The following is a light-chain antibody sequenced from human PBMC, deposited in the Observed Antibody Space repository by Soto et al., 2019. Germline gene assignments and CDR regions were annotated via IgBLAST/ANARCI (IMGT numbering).Light chain of an antibody. CDR3: SSYTTTTWV. Sequence: QSVLTQPASVSGSPGQSITIPCTGTSSDVGGYNYVSWYQQHPGKAPKLMIFEVSNRPSGVSNRFSGSKSGNTASLTISGLQAEDEADYYCSSYTTTTWVFGGGTKLTVL. V-gene: IGLV2-14*01. CDR1: SSDVGGYNY. CDR2: EVS. J-gene: IGLJ3*02.